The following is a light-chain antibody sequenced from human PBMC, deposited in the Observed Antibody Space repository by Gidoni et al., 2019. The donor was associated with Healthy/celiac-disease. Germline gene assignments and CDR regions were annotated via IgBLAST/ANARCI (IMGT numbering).Light chain of an antibody. V-gene: IGLV3-21*02. CDR2: DES. CDR1: NIGSKS. CDR3: HVWDSNSNHRV. J-gene: IGLJ3*02. Sequence: SYVLTQPPSVSVAPRQTARITRGGDNIGSKSVHWHQQKPGQAPVLVVYDESDRPSGIPERFSGSKSGNTATLTISRVEAGDEADYYCHVWDSNSNHRVFGGGTRLTVL.